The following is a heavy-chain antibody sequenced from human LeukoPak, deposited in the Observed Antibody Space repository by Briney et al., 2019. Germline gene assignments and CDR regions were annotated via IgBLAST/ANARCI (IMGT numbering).Heavy chain of an antibody. CDR3: ARQLYGSDY. CDR1: GVSFSTYY. Sequence: SEILSLTCDVSGVSFSTYYWSWIRQSPEKGLEWIGEVNHSGCTNYNPSLKGRVTISVDTSKNQSSLKLSSVTAADTAVYYCARQLYGSDYWGQGTLVTVSS. V-gene: IGHV4-34*01. D-gene: IGHD4-17*01. J-gene: IGHJ4*02. CDR2: VNHSGCT.